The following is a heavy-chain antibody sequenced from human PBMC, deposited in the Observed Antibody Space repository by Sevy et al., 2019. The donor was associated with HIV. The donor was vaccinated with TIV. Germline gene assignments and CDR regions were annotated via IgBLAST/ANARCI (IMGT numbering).Heavy chain of an antibody. Sequence: GGSLRLSCAASGFTFSSYGMHWVRQAPGKGLEWVAVISYDGSNKYYVDSVKGRFTISRDNPKNTLYLQMNSLRAEDTAVYYCAVPAVAGTSPSDYWGQGTLVTVSS. CDR3: AVPAVAGTSPSDY. CDR1: GFTFSSYG. J-gene: IGHJ4*02. V-gene: IGHV3-30*03. CDR2: ISYDGSNK. D-gene: IGHD6-19*01.